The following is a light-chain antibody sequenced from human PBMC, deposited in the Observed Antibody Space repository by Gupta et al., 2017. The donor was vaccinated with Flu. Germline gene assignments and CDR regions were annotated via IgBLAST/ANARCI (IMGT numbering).Light chain of an antibody. CDR3: HQVKNFPFT. V-gene: IGKV3-15*01. CDR2: VVS. J-gene: IGKJ5*01. CDR1: QKVGVV. Sequence: PATRSVYPGEGATLSCRASQKVGVVLAWYQQKPVQPPRPLIYVVSFSATGVPAKFTARGSATDLPLSISTLQTQDLALSFCHQVKNFPFTFGQGIRLDI.